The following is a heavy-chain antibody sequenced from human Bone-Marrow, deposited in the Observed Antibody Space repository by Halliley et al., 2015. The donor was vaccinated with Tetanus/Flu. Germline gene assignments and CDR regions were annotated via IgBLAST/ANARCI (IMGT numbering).Heavy chain of an antibody. Sequence: SLRLSCEASGLTFSDYAVNWVRQAPGKGLEWVSALSAYGTSTYYAASVKGRFTISRDNSKNTVYLQMNSLRAEDTAVYYCAKCPTVVAHRYFDYWGQGTLVTVSS. D-gene: IGHD4-17*01. J-gene: IGHJ4*02. CDR2: LSAYGTST. CDR1: GLTFSDYA. CDR3: AKCPTVVAHRYFDY. V-gene: IGHV3-23*01.